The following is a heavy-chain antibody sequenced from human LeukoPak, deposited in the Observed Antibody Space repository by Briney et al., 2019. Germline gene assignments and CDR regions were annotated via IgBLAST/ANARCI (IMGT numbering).Heavy chain of an antibody. J-gene: IGHJ4*02. CDR1: GGSFSGYY. D-gene: IGHD2-15*01. CDR2: INHSGST. V-gene: IGHV4-34*01. CDR3: ARSDCSGGSCYLTLDY. Sequence: PSETLSLTCAAYGGSFSGYYWSWIRQPPGKGLEWIGEINHSGSTNYNPSLKSRVTISVDTSKNQFSLKLSSVTAADTAVYYCARSDCSGGSCYLTLDYWGQGTLVTVSS.